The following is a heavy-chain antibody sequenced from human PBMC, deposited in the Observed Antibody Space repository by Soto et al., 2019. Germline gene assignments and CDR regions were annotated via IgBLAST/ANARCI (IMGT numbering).Heavy chain of an antibody. CDR3: ARDRVAAAGTGDWFDP. CDR1: GGSISSYY. J-gene: IGHJ5*02. V-gene: IGHV4-4*07. D-gene: IGHD6-13*01. CDR2: IYTSGST. Sequence: RSLTCTVSGGSISSYYWSWIRQPAGKGLEWIGRIYTSGSTNYNPSLKSRVTMSVDTSKNQFSLKLSSVTAADTAVYYCARDRVAAAGTGDWFDPWGQGTLVTVSS.